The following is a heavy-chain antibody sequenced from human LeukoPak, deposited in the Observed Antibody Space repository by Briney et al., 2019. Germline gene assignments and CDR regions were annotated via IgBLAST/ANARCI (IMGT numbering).Heavy chain of an antibody. Sequence: SVKVSCKASGYTFTSYYMHWVRQAPGQGLEWMGGIIPIFGTANYAQKFQGRVTITADESTSTAYMELSSLRSEDTAVYYCANAVGATDDYYYYMDVWGKGTTVTISS. D-gene: IGHD1-26*01. J-gene: IGHJ6*03. CDR1: GYTFTSYY. CDR3: ANAVGATDDYYYYMDV. CDR2: IIPIFGTA. V-gene: IGHV1-69*13.